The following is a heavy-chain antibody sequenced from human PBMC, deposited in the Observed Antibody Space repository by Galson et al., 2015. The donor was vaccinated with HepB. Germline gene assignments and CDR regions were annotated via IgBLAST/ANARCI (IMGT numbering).Heavy chain of an antibody. CDR2: IRGSGTGT. CDR1: GFTFYVYT. V-gene: IGHV3-23*01. D-gene: IGHD3-16*01. Sequence: SLRLSCAASGFTFYVYTMNWVRQAPGKGLEWVSAIRGSGTGTYYADSVKGRLTISRDDSKNTVFLQLNSLRAEDTAIYYCAKDSGFGGEHYWGQGILVTVSS. J-gene: IGHJ4*02. CDR3: AKDSGFGGEHY.